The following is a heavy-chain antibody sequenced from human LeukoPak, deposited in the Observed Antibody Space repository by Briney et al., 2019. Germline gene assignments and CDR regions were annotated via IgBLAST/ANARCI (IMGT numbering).Heavy chain of an antibody. CDR3: ARGPWYYDILTGYSYDAFDI. CDR2: INHSGST. V-gene: IGHV4-4*02. J-gene: IGHJ3*02. CDR1: GGSITTTNY. D-gene: IGHD3-9*01. Sequence: PSGTLSLTCGVSGGSITTTNYWSWVRQSPGRGLEWIGEINHSGSTNYNPSLKSRVTISVDTSKNQFSLKLSSVTAADTAVYYCARGPWYYDILTGYSYDAFDIWGQGTMITVSS.